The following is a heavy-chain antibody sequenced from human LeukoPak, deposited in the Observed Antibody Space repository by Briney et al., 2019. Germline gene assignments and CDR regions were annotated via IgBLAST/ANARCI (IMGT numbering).Heavy chain of an antibody. CDR2: IKQDGSEK. D-gene: IGHD3-3*01. J-gene: IGHJ6*03. CDR3: AREDFSRYYYMDV. Sequence: PGGTLRLSCAASGFTLSSYWMIWVRQAPGKGLEWVANIKQDGSEKYYVDSVKGRFTISRDNAKNSLYLQMKSLRAEDTAVYYCAREDFSRYYYMDVWGKGTTVTVSS. V-gene: IGHV3-7*01. CDR1: GFTLSSYW.